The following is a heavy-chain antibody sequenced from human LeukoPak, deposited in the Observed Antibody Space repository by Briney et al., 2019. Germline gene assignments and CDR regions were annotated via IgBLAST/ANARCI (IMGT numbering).Heavy chain of an antibody. CDR2: ISASGSLT. J-gene: IGHJ4*02. V-gene: IGHV3-23*01. CDR1: EFTFSTYA. D-gene: IGHD3-10*01. Sequence: GGSLRLSCAASEFTFSTYARSWVRQAPGKGLEWVSSISASGSLTYYADSVKGRFTISRDNSKSILFLQMNSLTVEDTAVYYWAKGWFGETLHGPHDYWGQGTLVTVSS. CDR3: AKGWFGETLHGPHDY.